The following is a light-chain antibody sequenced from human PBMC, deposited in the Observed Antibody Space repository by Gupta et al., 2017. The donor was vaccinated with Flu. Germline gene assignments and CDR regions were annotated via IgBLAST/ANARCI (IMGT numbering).Light chain of an antibody. CDR3: QQYNSYSST. CDR2: KTS. Sequence: DIQMTQSPSTLSASVGDRVTITCRASQSISSWLAWYQQKPGEAPKLLIYKTSGVQSGVPSRFSGSGSVTEFTLTIIGLQPDDFAIYYCQQYNSYSSTFGPGTKVDIK. V-gene: IGKV1-5*03. J-gene: IGKJ3*01. CDR1: QSISSW.